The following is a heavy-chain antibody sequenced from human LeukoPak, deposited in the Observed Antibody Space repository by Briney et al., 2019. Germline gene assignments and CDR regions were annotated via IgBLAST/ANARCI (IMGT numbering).Heavy chain of an antibody. J-gene: IGHJ4*02. CDR3: AKNSGGTCYSHLDY. D-gene: IGHD2-15*01. CDR1: GFTFSSYG. Sequence: GGSLRLSCAASGFTFSSYGMTGVRQAPGKGLEWVSGISGSGGSTYYEDSVKGRFTISRDNSKNTLYLQMNSLRAEDTAVYYCAKNSGGTCYSHLDYWGQGTLVTVSS. CDR2: ISGSGGST. V-gene: IGHV3-23*01.